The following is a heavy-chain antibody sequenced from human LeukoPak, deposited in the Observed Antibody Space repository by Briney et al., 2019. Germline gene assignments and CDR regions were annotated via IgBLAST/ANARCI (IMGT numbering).Heavy chain of an antibody. Sequence: SQTLSLTCTISGDSVSSNSAAWNWIRQSPSRGIEWLGRTYYRSKWYNDDAVSVKSRITINPDTSKNQFSLQLNSVTPEDTAVYYCARELSEGWGSGGFDPWGQGTLVTVSS. CDR3: ARELSEGWGSGGFDP. CDR2: TYYRSKWYN. D-gene: IGHD3-16*01. V-gene: IGHV6-1*01. J-gene: IGHJ5*02. CDR1: GDSVSSNSAA.